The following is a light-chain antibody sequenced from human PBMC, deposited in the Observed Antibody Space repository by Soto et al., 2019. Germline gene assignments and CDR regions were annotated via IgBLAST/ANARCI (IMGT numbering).Light chain of an antibody. CDR2: RAS. J-gene: IGKJ4*01. CDR1: QGITSW. CDR3: HPSSTSPHP. V-gene: IGKV1-12*01. Sequence: DIQMTQSPSSVSASVGDRVTITFRVSQGITSWLAWYQQKPGKAPKLLIYRASNLQGVDPSRFSGSGSGTDFNLTITGLQPADVAPYYCHPSSTSPHPFGGGTQVASK.